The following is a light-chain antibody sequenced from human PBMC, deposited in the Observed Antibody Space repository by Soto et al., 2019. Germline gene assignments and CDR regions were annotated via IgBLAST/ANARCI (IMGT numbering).Light chain of an antibody. CDR2: EVS. CDR1: STDFVTYNR. Sequence: QSALTQPPSVSGSPGQSVTISCTGTSTDFVTYNRVSWYQQPPGTAPKLIVYEVSNRPSGVSNRFSGSKSGNTASLTISGLQAEDEADYYCSSYTSSDTLVFGAGTKLTVL. CDR3: SSYTSSDTLV. J-gene: IGLJ2*01. V-gene: IGLV2-18*02.